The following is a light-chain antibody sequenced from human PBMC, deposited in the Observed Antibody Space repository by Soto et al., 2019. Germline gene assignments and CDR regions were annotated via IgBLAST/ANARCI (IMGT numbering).Light chain of an antibody. V-gene: IGKV3-20*01. J-gene: IGKJ5*01. CDR1: QNVSSN. Sequence: EIVMTQSPVVLSVSPGERATLSCRASQNVSSNLAWYQQKPGQAPRLLIYGVSSRASGIPDRFFGSGSGTDFTLTINRLEPEDFAVYYCQQYANSPITLGQGTRLEIK. CDR3: QQYANSPIT. CDR2: GVS.